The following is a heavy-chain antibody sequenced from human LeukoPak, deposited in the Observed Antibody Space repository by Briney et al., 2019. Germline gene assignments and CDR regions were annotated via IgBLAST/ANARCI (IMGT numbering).Heavy chain of an antibody. D-gene: IGHD4-17*01. CDR2: ISTSSSYI. CDR1: GFTFSSYS. CDR3: ARGFYDYGPYYYYMDV. Sequence: GGSLRLSCAASGFTFSSYSMNWVRQAPGKGLEWVSSISTSSSYIYYADSVKGRFTISRDNAKKSLYLQMNSLRAEDTAVYYCARGFYDYGPYYYYMDVWGKGTTVTVSS. V-gene: IGHV3-21*01. J-gene: IGHJ6*03.